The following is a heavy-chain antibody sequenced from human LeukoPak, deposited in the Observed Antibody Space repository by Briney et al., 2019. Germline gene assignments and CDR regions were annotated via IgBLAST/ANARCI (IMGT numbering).Heavy chain of an antibody. V-gene: IGHV3-23*01. CDR2: VSASGGTT. CDR1: GFTFSTYP. CDR3: ARRTLTVAGYYFDY. D-gene: IGHD6-19*01. J-gene: IGHJ4*02. Sequence: PGGSLRLSCAASGFTFSTYPMSWVRQAPGKGLEWVSTVSASGGTTYYADSVKGRFTISRDNSKNTLCLQMNSLRAEDTAVYYCARRTLTVAGYYFDYWGQGILVTVSS.